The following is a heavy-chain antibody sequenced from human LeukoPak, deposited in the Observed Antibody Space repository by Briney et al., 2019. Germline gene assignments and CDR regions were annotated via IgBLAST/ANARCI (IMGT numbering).Heavy chain of an antibody. V-gene: IGHV4-34*01. CDR1: GGSFSGYY. J-gene: IGHJ4*01. CDR3: AGYCSGGSCSRYSDLTSWGDY. Sequence: SETLSLTCAVYGGSFSGYYWSWNRQPPGKGLEWIGEINHSGSTNYNPSLKSRVTISVDTSKNQFSLKLSSVTAADTAVYYCAGYCSGGSCSRYSDLTSWGDYWGQEPWSPSPQ. D-gene: IGHD2-15*01. CDR2: INHSGST.